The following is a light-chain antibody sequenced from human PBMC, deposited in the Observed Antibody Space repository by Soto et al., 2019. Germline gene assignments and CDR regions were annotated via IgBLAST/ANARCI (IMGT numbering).Light chain of an antibody. CDR3: QQYGNSPRT. J-gene: IGKJ1*01. Sequence: TQSPSTLSASVGDRVTITCRASRSVSSSHLAWYQQKPGQAPRLLIYGASSRATGIPDRFSGSGSGTDFTLTISRLEPEDFAVYYCQQYGNSPRTFGQGTKVDIK. V-gene: IGKV3-20*01. CDR1: RSVSSSH. CDR2: GAS.